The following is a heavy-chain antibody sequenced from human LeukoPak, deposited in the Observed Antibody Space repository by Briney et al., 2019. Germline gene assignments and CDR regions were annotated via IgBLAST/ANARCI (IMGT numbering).Heavy chain of an antibody. V-gene: IGHV1-69*13. D-gene: IGHD2-8*01. CDR3: AGRLDCTNGGCFNYFRFDY. J-gene: IGHJ4*02. CDR1: GATFSSYA. CDR2: FIPILGTA. Sequence: ASVKVSCKASGATFSSYAISWVRQAPGQGLEWRRGFIPILGTANYAQKFQGRVTITADESTSTVYMELSSLRSEDTAVYYCAGRLDCTNGGCFNYFRFDYWGQGPLVTVSS.